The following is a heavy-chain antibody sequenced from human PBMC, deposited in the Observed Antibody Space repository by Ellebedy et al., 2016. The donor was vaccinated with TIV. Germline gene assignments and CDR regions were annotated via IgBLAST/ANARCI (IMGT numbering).Heavy chain of an antibody. CDR1: GVTFSSYA. CDR3: AREHWSSLPS. V-gene: IGHV3-74*01. Sequence: PGGSLRLSCAASGVTFSSYAMSWVRQAPGKGLVWVSGITGDGSGTNYADSVRGRFIISRDNAKNTLYLQMTSLGADDTAVYYCAREHWSSLPSWGQGTLVTVSS. D-gene: IGHD3-3*01. CDR2: ITGDGSGT. J-gene: IGHJ5*02.